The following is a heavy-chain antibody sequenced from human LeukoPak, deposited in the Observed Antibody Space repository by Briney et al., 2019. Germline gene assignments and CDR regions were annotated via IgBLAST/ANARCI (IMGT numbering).Heavy chain of an antibody. CDR3: ARILGVGRGFDY. V-gene: IGHV1-2*02. D-gene: IGHD3-16*01. Sequence: ASVKVSCKASGYTFTGYYMHWVRQAPGQGLERMGWINPNSGDTNYAQKFQGRVTMTRDTSISTAYMELSRLRSDDTAVYYCARILGVGRGFDYWGQGTLVTVSS. CDR2: INPNSGDT. CDR1: GYTFTGYY. J-gene: IGHJ4*02.